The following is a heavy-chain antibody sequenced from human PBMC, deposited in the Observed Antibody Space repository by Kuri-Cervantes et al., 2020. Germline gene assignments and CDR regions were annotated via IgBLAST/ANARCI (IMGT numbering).Heavy chain of an antibody. D-gene: IGHD3-10*01. CDR2: INDSGDRT. J-gene: IGHJ6*02. CDR1: GFTLSSYA. CDR3: ARATLAGSFFGMDV. Sequence: GESLKISCAASGFTLSSYAMIWVRQAPGKGLEWVSGINDSGDRTHYADSVKGRFTISRDNAKNSLYLQMNSLRAEDTAVYYCARATLAGSFFGMDVWGQGTTVTVSS. V-gene: IGHV3-23*01.